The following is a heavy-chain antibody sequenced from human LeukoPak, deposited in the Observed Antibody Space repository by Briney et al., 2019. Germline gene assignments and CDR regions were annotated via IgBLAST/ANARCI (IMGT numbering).Heavy chain of an antibody. CDR1: GYTFTSYA. D-gene: IGHD1-7*01. V-gene: IGHV7-4-1*02. J-gene: IGHJ4*02. CDR3: ARDNNWNYGRGDFDY. Sequence: ASVKVSCKASGYTFTSYAMNWVRQAPGQGLEWMGWINTNTGNPTYAQGFTGRFVFSLDTSVSTAYLQISSLKAEDTAVCYWARDNNWNYGRGDFDYWGQGALVTVSS. CDR2: INTNTGNP.